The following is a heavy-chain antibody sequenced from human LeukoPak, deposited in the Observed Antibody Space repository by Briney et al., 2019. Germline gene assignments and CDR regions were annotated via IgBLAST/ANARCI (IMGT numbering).Heavy chain of an antibody. CDR1: GYTLTELS. CDR3: ATGGNGVTTESHFDY. CDR2: FDPEDGET. Sequence: ASVKVSCKVSGYTLTELSMHWVRQAPGKGLEWMGGFDPEDGETIYAQKFQGRATMTEDTSTDTAYMELSSLRSEDTAVYYCATGGNGVTTESHFDYWGQGTLVTVSS. V-gene: IGHV1-24*01. J-gene: IGHJ4*02. D-gene: IGHD4-17*01.